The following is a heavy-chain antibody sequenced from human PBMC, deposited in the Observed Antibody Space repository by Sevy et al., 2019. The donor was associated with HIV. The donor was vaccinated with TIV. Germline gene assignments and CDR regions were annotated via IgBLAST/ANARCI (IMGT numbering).Heavy chain of an antibody. J-gene: IGHJ4*02. CDR1: GFTFSNYW. D-gene: IGHD1-7*01. CDR2: IKQDGSDK. Sequence: GGSLRLSCAASGFTFSNYWMNWVRQAPGKGLEWVANIKQDGSDKYYVDSVRGRFTISRDNAKNSLYLQMNSLRAEDTAVHYCARAWNYARDYWGQGTLVTVSS. V-gene: IGHV3-7*04. CDR3: ARAWNYARDY.